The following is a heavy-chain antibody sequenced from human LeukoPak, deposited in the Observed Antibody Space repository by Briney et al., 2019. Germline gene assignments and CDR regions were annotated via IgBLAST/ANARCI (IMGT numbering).Heavy chain of an antibody. CDR3: ANLVYCSGGSCYPTFDAFDI. V-gene: IGHV3-30*18. CDR2: ISYDGSNK. CDR1: GFTFSSYG. D-gene: IGHD2-15*01. Sequence: GGSLRLSCGASGFTFSSYGMHWVRQAPGKGLEWVAVISYDGSNKYYVDSVKGRFTISRDNSKNTLYLQMNSLRAEDTAVYYCANLVYCSGGSCYPTFDAFDIWGQGTMVTVSS. J-gene: IGHJ3*02.